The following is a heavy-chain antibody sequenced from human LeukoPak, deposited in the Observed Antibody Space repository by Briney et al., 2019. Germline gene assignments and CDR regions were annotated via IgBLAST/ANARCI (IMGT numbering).Heavy chain of an antibody. Sequence: GGSLRLPCAASGFTFSSYGMHWVRQAPGKGLEWVAVIWYDGSNKYYADSVKGRFTISRDNSKNTLYLQMNSLRAEDTAVYYCASRQYGSGVLGYWGQGTLVTVSS. D-gene: IGHD3-10*01. CDR2: IWYDGSNK. J-gene: IGHJ4*02. CDR3: ASRQYGSGVLGY. V-gene: IGHV3-33*01. CDR1: GFTFSSYG.